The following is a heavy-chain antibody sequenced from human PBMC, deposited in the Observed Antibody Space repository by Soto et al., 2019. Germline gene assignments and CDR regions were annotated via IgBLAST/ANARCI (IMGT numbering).Heavy chain of an antibody. J-gene: IGHJ6*02. V-gene: IGHV1-46*01. Sequence: ASVKVSCKASGYTFTSYYMHWVRQAPGQGLEWMGIINPSGGSTSYAQKFQGRVTMTRDTSTSTVYMELSSLRSEDTAVYYCARGSITMIVVVPPGPGMDVWGQGTTVTAP. D-gene: IGHD3-22*01. CDR3: ARGSITMIVVVPPGPGMDV. CDR2: INPSGGST. CDR1: GYTFTSYY.